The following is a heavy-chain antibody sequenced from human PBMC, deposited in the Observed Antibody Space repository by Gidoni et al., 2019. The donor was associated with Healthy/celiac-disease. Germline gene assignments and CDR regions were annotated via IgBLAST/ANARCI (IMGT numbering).Heavy chain of an antibody. J-gene: IGHJ4*02. V-gene: IGHV4-4*07. CDR2: IYTSGST. Sequence: QVQLQESGPGLVKPSETLSLTCTVAGGSISSYYWSWIRQPAGQGLECIGRIYTSGSTNYNPSLKSRVTMSVDTPKNHFSLKLNSGTAAATAVYYCARLPRGGWYFDYWGQGTLVTVSS. CDR1: GGSISSYY. D-gene: IGHD2-15*01. CDR3: ARLPRGGWYFDY.